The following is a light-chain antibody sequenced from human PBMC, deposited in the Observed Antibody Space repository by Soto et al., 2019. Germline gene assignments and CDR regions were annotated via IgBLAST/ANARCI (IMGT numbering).Light chain of an antibody. V-gene: IGKV3-20*01. CDR2: GAS. J-gene: IGKJ2*01. CDR1: QVIGSRY. CDR3: QQFGSSIPHT. Sequence: EIXXTQSPGTLSLSPGERATISCRASQVIGSRYLAWYHQKSGQAPKLLIYGASSRATGIPDRFSGSGSGTDFTLTISRLEPEDFGVYYCQQFGSSIPHTFGQGTKLEIK.